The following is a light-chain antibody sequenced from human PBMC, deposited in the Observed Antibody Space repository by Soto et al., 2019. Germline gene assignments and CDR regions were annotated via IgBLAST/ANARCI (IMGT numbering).Light chain of an antibody. CDR2: GAS. J-gene: IGKJ1*01. Sequence: EIVMTQSPATLSVSPGERATLSCRASQSVSSNLAWYQQKPGQAPRLLIYGASTRATGIPARFSGSGSGTEFTSTNSRLQAEEFSGYYCQQYTNWPWTFGQGTKVEIK. CDR3: QQYTNWPWT. V-gene: IGKV3-15*01. CDR1: QSVSSN.